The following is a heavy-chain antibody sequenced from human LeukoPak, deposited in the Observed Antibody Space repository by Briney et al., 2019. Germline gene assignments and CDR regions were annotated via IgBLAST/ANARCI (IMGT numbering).Heavy chain of an antibody. J-gene: IGHJ6*02. Sequence: GGSLRLSCAASVFTFSIYEMNWVRQAPGKGLEWVSYISSSGSTIYYADSVKGQFTISRDNAKNSLYLQMNSLRAEDTAVYYCARDGDYAYGMDVWGQGTTVTVAS. CDR2: ISSSGSTI. D-gene: IGHD4-17*01. V-gene: IGHV3-48*03. CDR3: ARDGDYAYGMDV. CDR1: VFTFSIYE.